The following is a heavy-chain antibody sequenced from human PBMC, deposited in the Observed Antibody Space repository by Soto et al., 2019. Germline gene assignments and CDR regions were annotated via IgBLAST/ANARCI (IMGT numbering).Heavy chain of an antibody. D-gene: IGHD3-22*01. V-gene: IGHV4-61*01. CDR1: VGSVSSGNYY. J-gene: IGHJ4*02. CDR3: ARGRRYYYDNTAQFYFEH. Sequence: SETLSLTCTFSVGSVSSGNYYCSWVRQPPGKGLEWIGYIYYSGSTNYNPSLKSRVTILVDTSKNQFSLKLISVTAADTAVYYCARGRRYYYDNTAQFYFEHWGQGTLVTVSS. CDR2: IYYSGST.